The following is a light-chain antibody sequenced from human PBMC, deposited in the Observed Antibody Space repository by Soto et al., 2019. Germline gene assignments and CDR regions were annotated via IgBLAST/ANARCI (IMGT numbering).Light chain of an antibody. V-gene: IGKV3-15*01. CDR2: GAS. CDR1: QSVSSN. CDR3: QQYNNWGT. J-gene: IGKJ1*01. Sequence: EIVMTQSPATLSVSPGERATLSCRASQSVSSNLAWYQQKPGQAPRLLIYGASTRATGIPARLSGSGSGTELTLNISSLQSEDFAVYYCQQYNNWGTFGQGTKVEIK.